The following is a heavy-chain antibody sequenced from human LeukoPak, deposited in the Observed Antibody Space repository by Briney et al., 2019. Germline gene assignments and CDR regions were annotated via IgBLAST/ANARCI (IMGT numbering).Heavy chain of an antibody. D-gene: IGHD3-3*01. J-gene: IGHJ5*02. V-gene: IGHV1-18*04. CDR1: GYTFTGYY. Sequence: ASVKASCKASGYTFTGYYMHWVRQAPGQGLEWMGWISAYNGNTNYAQKLQGRVTMTTDTSTSTAYMELRSLRSDDTAVYYCARDFPALYDFWSGYYRFIIRKENWFDPWGQGTLVTVSS. CDR3: ARDFPALYDFWSGYYRFIIRKENWFDP. CDR2: ISAYNGNT.